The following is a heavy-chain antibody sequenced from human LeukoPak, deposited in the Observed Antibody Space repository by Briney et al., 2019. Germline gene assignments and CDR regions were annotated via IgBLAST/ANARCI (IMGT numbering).Heavy chain of an antibody. CDR2: ISYDGSNK. CDR1: GFTFGSYA. J-gene: IGHJ4*02. D-gene: IGHD3-22*01. V-gene: IGHV3-30-3*01. Sequence: GGSLRLSCAASGFTFGSYAMHWVRQAPGKGLEWVAVISYDGSNKYYADSVKGRFTISRDNSKNTLYLQMNSLRAEDTAVYYCVREVHYYYDSSGYLDYWGQGTLVTVSS. CDR3: VREVHYYYDSSGYLDY.